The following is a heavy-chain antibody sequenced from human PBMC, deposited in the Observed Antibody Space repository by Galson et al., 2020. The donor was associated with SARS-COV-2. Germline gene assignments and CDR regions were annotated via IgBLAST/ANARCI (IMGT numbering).Heavy chain of an antibody. CDR3: ARYKSFGEGGISVPGGLVYYYYYGMDV. J-gene: IGHJ6*02. CDR1: GYRFTSYW. D-gene: IGHD3-10*01. CDR2: ISPGDSNT. Sequence: GESLKISCKGSGYRFTSYWIGWVRQMPGKGLEWMGIISPGDSNTRYSPSFQGQVTISADKSISTAYLQWSSLKASDTAMYYCARYKSFGEGGISVPGGLVYYYYYGMDVWGQGTTVTVSS. V-gene: IGHV5-51*01.